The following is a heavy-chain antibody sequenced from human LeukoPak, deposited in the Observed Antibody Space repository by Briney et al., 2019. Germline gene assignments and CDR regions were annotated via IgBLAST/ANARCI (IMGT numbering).Heavy chain of an antibody. CDR1: GYTFTSYG. J-gene: IGHJ4*02. CDR3: ARRGNWNNFDY. D-gene: IGHD1/OR15-1a*01. Sequence: ASVKVSCKASGYTFTSYGFTWVRQAPGQGLEWMGWINSYNGNTQYAPKFKGRVTTTIDTSTSTAYMELRSLGSDDTAVYYCARRGNWNNFDYWGQGTLVIVSS. V-gene: IGHV1-18*01. CDR2: INSYNGNT.